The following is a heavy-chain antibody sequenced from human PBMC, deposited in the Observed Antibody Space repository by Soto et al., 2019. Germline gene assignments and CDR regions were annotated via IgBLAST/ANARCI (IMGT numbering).Heavy chain of an antibody. J-gene: IGHJ4*02. D-gene: IGHD2-21*02. CDR3: ARGGYGGNSGLGHLDY. V-gene: IGHV4-34*01. CDR2: INYSGST. CDR1: AGTFSAYY. Sequence: EKLSLTSAVYAGTFSAYYWSGSRQPQGKGLEWIGEINYSGSTNYTPSLKSRVTISVDTSKNQFSLKLSSVTAADTAVYYCARGGYGGNSGLGHLDYWGQGTLVTVS.